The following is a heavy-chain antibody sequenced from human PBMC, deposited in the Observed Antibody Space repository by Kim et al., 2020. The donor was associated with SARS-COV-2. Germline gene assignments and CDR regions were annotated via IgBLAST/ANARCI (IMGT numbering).Heavy chain of an antibody. CDR3: AKPRSGWYIFDY. J-gene: IGHJ4*02. CDR2: IGGIGRST. CDR1: GFTFSTCD. D-gene: IGHD6-19*01. V-gene: IGHV3-23*01. Sequence: GGSLRLSCAVSGFTFSTCDMSWVRQAPGKGLEWVSSIGGIGRSTHYADSVKCRFTISRANSENTLYLRMDNLRADDTAVYYCAKPRSGWYIFDYWGQGTLVTVSS.